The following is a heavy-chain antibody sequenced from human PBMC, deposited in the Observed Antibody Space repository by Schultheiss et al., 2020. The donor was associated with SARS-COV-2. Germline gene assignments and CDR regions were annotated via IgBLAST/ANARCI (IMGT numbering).Heavy chain of an antibody. CDR3: ARDQAVGLRFLEWLSTTYYYYGMDV. CDR1: GYTFTSYG. CDR2: IIPIFGTA. D-gene: IGHD3-3*01. Sequence: ASVKVSCKASGYTFTSYGISWVRQAPGQGLEWMGGIIPIFGTANYAQKFQGRVTMTTDTSTSTAYMELRSLRSDDTAVYYCARDQAVGLRFLEWLSTTYYYYGMDVWGQGTTVTVSS. J-gene: IGHJ6*02. V-gene: IGHV1-18*01.